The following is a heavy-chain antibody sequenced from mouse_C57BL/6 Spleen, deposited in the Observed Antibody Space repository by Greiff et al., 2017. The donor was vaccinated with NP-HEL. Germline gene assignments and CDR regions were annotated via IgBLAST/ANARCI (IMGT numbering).Heavy chain of an antibody. CDR3: ARWNYGRGVDYAMDY. J-gene: IGHJ4*01. D-gene: IGHD1-1*01. CDR2: IDPANGNT. V-gene: IGHV14-3*01. Sequence: VQLQQSVAELVRPGASVKLSCTASGFNIKNTYMHWVKQRPEQGLEWIGRIDPANGNTKYAPKFQGKATMTADTSSNTAYLQLSSLISEDTAIYDGARWNYGRGVDYAMDYWGQGTSVTVSS. CDR1: GFNIKNTY.